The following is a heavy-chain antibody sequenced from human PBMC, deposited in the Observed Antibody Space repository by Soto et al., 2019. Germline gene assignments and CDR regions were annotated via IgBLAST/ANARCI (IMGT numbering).Heavy chain of an antibody. D-gene: IGHD3-3*01. Sequence: GGSLRLSCAASGFTFSSYAMSWVRQAPGKGLEWVSAISGSGGSTYYADSVKGRFTISRDNSKNTLYLQMNSLRAEDTAVYYCAKDTRYSGYYTSYYYMDVWGKGTTVTVSS. CDR3: AKDTRYSGYYTSYYYMDV. CDR1: GFTFSSYA. V-gene: IGHV3-23*01. J-gene: IGHJ6*03. CDR2: ISGSGGST.